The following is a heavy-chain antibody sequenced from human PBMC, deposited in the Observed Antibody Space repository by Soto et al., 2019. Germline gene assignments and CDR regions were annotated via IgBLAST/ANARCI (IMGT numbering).Heavy chain of an antibody. Sequence: PGGSLRLSWAGSGFTFSSYSINWVRPAPGKGLEWVSYISSSSSTIYYADSVKGRFTISRGNSEKTLYLQMNNLRVEDTALYYCASTQFLIVVARGNYWGQGTQVTVSS. CDR2: ISSSSSTI. J-gene: IGHJ4*02. D-gene: IGHD2-2*01. CDR1: GFTFSSYS. V-gene: IGHV3-48*01. CDR3: ASTQFLIVVARGNY.